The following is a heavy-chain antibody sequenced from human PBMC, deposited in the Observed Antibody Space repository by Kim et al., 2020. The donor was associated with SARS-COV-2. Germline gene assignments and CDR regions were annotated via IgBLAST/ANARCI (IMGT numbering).Heavy chain of an antibody. V-gene: IGHV4-30-2*04. D-gene: IGHD3-16*01. CDR3: AGVVITFGGVTANFDY. Sequence: ALKSRVTISVDTSKNQFSLKLSSVTAADTAVDYCAGVVITFGGVTANFDYWGQGTLVTVSS. J-gene: IGHJ4*02.